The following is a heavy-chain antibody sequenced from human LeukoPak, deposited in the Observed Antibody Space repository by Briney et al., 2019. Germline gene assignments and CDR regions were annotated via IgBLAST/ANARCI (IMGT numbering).Heavy chain of an antibody. CDR1: GFTFSSYA. Sequence: GGSLRLSCEASGFTFSSYAMAWVRQAPGKGLEWVSSITIGGGRTYYADSVKGRFTISRDNSKNTLSLQMSSLRAEDTAVYYCAKDFRIGYSAHFDYWGQGALVTVSS. CDR3: AKDFRIGYSAHFDY. V-gene: IGHV3-23*01. J-gene: IGHJ4*02. CDR2: ITIGGGRT. D-gene: IGHD2-21*01.